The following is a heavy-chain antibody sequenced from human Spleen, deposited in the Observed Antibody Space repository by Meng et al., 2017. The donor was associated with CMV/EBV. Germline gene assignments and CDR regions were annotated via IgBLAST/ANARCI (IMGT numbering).Heavy chain of an antibody. V-gene: IGHV4-59*02. D-gene: IGHD3-10*01. J-gene: IGHJ5*02. Sequence: SETLSLTCTVSGASVTTFWWSWIRQSPGKGLEWIGYIHYSGITNHNPSLRSQFTMSVDTSKNQFSLKLNSVAAADTAVYYCARDSYHYGSLTYNWFDPWGQGILVTVSS. CDR3: ARDSYHYGSLTYNWFDP. CDR1: GASVTTFW. CDR2: IHYSGIT.